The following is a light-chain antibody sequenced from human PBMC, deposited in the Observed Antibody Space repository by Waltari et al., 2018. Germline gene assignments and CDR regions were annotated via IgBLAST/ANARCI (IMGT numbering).Light chain of an antibody. Sequence: QSALTQPASVSGSPGQSITISCTGSSSDIGSYNVVSWYQHHPGKAPKLVIYEVINRPSGVSYRFSGSKSGNTASLTISGLQAEDEADYYCCSYAGSVVFGGGTKLTVL. CDR2: EVI. J-gene: IGLJ2*01. CDR1: SSDIGSYNV. V-gene: IGLV2-23*02. CDR3: CSYAGSVV.